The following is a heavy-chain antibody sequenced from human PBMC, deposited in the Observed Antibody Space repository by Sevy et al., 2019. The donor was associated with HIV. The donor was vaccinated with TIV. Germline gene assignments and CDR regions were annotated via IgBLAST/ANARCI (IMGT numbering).Heavy chain of an antibody. J-gene: IGHJ4*02. V-gene: IGHV4-61*02. Sequence: SETLSLTCTVSGGSISTRSYYWSWIRQPAGKGLEWIGRIYTSGSTNYNPSLKSRVTISVDTSKNQFSLKLSSVTAADTAVYYCAREEEATSYFDYWGQGTLVTVSS. CDR1: GGSISTRSYY. CDR2: IYTSGST. CDR3: AREEEATSYFDY.